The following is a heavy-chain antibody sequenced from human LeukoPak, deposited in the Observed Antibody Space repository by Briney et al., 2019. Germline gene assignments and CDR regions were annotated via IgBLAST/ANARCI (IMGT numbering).Heavy chain of an antibody. CDR2: ISGSGGST. Sequence: PGGSLRLSCAASGFTFSSYAMSWVRQAPGKGLEWVSAISGSGGSTYYADSAKGRFTISRDNSKNTLYLQMNSLRAEDTAVYYCAKEIRPGIAVAGRDYWGQGTLVTVSS. D-gene: IGHD6-19*01. V-gene: IGHV3-23*01. CDR3: AKEIRPGIAVAGRDY. CDR1: GFTFSSYA. J-gene: IGHJ4*02.